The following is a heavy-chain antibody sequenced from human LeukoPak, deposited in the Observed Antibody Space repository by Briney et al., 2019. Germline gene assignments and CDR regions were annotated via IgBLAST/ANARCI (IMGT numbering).Heavy chain of an antibody. CDR1: GYSFTYYW. V-gene: IGHV5-51*01. J-gene: IGHJ4*02. CDR2: IYPVDSDT. CDR3: ARCGEMATISSCYFDY. D-gene: IGHD5-24*01. Sequence: ESLKISCKAFGYSFTYYWIDWVRQMRGKGLEWMGIIYPVDSDTRYSPSFQGQVTISDDKSTSTAYLQWSSLRASDTAMYYCARCGEMATISSCYFDYWGQGTVVTVSS.